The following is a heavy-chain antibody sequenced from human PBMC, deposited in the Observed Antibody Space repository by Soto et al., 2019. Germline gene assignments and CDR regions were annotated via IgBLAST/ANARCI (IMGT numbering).Heavy chain of an antibody. J-gene: IGHJ2*01. Sequence: QVQLQESGPGLVKPSETLSLTCTVSGGSISDYYWTWIRQSPGKGLEWIGYVHYSGATNYNPSLESRVTLSVDTSKNQFSLELRSVTAADTAVYFCAREGKYDTSGSYFFQTFNFWGRGSLVSVSS. V-gene: IGHV4-59*01. CDR2: VHYSGAT. D-gene: IGHD3-22*01. CDR3: AREGKYDTSGSYFFQTFNF. CDR1: GGSISDYY.